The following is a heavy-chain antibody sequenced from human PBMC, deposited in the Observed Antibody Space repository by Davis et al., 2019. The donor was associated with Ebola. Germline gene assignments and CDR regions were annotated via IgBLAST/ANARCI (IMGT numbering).Heavy chain of an antibody. V-gene: IGHV5-51*01. CDR2: IYPGDSDT. Sequence: GESLKISCKASGFSFSTSWIGWVRQMPGKGLEWMGIIYPGDSDTRYSPSFQGQVTMSADKSISTAYLHWSSLQASDTAVYYCARLGPDHYGMDVWGKGTTVTVSS. CDR1: GFSFSTSW. CDR3: ARLGPDHYGMDV. J-gene: IGHJ6*04. D-gene: IGHD1-14*01.